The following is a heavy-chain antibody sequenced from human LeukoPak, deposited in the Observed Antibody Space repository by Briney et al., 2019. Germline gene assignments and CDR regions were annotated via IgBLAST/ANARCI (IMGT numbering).Heavy chain of an antibody. Sequence: GGSLRLSCAASGFTFSTYGMNWVRQAPGKGLEWVSAISSSGETTFYADSVKGRFTVSRDNSKNTVFLQMNSLRAEDTAVYYCAKHSFNWNDGEDYWGQGTLVTVSS. CDR3: AKHSFNWNDGEDY. V-gene: IGHV3-23*01. D-gene: IGHD1-20*01. J-gene: IGHJ4*02. CDR2: ISSSGETT. CDR1: GFTFSTYG.